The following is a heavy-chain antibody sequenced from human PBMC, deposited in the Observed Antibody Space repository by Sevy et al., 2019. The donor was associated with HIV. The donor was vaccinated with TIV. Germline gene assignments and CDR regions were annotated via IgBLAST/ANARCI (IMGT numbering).Heavy chain of an antibody. CDR3: ARIAVVYFDY. Sequence: GGSLRLSCAASGFTFSSYSMNWVRQAPGKGVEWVSYISSSSSTIYYADSVKGRFTISRDNAKNSRYLQMNSLRDEDTAVYYCARIAVVYFDYWGQGTLVTVSS. CDR1: GFTFSSYS. D-gene: IGHD6-19*01. J-gene: IGHJ4*02. CDR2: ISSSSSTI. V-gene: IGHV3-48*02.